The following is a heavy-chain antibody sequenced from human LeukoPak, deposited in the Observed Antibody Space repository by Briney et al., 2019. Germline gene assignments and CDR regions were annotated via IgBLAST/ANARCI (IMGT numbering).Heavy chain of an antibody. J-gene: IGHJ4*02. CDR2: IYYSGST. Sequence: SETLSLTCTVSGGSISSYYWSWIRQHPGKGLEWIGYIYYSGSTYYNPSLKSRVTISVDTSKNQFSLKLSSVTAADTAVYYCARGGGYSGYDLGDFDYWGQGTLVTVSS. D-gene: IGHD5-12*01. CDR3: ARGGGYSGYDLGDFDY. CDR1: GGSISSYY. V-gene: IGHV4-59*06.